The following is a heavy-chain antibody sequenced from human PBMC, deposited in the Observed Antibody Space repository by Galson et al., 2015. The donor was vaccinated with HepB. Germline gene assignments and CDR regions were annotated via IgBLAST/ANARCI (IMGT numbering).Heavy chain of an antibody. CDR2: IWYDGSNK. CDR3: ARVGYDSSGHNYYYYYMDV. D-gene: IGHD3-22*01. V-gene: IGHV3-33*01. J-gene: IGHJ6*03. Sequence: SLRLSCAASGFTFSSYGMHWVRQAPGKGLEWVAVIWYDGSNKYYADSVKGRFTISRDNSKNTLYLQMNSLRAEDTAVYYCARVGYDSSGHNYYYYYMDVWGKGTTVTVSS. CDR1: GFTFSSYG.